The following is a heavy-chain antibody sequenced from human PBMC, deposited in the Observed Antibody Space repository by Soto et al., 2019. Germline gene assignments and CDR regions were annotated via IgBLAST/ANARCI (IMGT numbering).Heavy chain of an antibody. J-gene: IGHJ4*02. Sequence: GASVKVSCKASGFTFTSSAVPWVRPARGQRLEWIVWIVVGSGSTNYAQQFQERVTITRDMSTSTAYMELSSLRSEDTAVYYCAADPCYYDSSSYYSFDYWGQGTLVTVSS. CDR1: GFTFTSSA. CDR2: IVVGSGST. V-gene: IGHV1-58*01. D-gene: IGHD3-22*01. CDR3: AADPCYYDSSSYYSFDY.